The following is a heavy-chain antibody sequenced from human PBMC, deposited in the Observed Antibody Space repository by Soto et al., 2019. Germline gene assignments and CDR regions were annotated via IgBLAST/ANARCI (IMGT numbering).Heavy chain of an antibody. D-gene: IGHD3-22*01. V-gene: IGHV4-59*08. J-gene: IGHJ6*02. CDR2: IYYSGST. CDR3: ARQHYYDSSGYYYYYYGMDV. Sequence: SETLSLTCTVSGGSISSYYWSWIRQPPGKGLEWIGYIYYSGSTNYNPSLKSRVTISVDTSKNQFSLKLSSVTAADTAVYYCARQHYYDSSGYYYYYYGMDVWGQGTTVTVSS. CDR1: GGSISSYY.